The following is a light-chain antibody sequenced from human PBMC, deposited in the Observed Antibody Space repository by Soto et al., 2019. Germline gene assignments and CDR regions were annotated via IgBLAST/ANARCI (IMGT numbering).Light chain of an antibody. V-gene: IGLV1-44*01. CDR2: TNN. Sequence: QSVLTQPPSASATPGQRVTISCSVSNSNIGTNTVNWYQQLPGTAPRLLIYTNNQRPSGVPQRFSGSKTGTSASLAIGGLQSEDGADYYCAAWDDSLGAYVFGTGTKVTVL. CDR1: NSNIGTNT. CDR3: AAWDDSLGAYV. J-gene: IGLJ1*01.